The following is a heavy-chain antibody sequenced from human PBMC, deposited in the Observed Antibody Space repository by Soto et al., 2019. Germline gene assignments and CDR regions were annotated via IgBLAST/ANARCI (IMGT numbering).Heavy chain of an antibody. D-gene: IGHD1-20*01. V-gene: IGHV1-69*08. CDR2: IVPILDLI. CDR3: ARDAGSGWYNRK. Sequence: QVQLVQSGAEVKKPGSSVKVSCQASGGTFGSQSFTWVRQAPGQGLEWMGRIVPILDLINYSQKFQDRLTITADKSTNTAYMELSSLTHDDTALYYCARDAGSGWYNRKWGQGTLVTVSS. J-gene: IGHJ4*02. CDR1: GGTFGSQS.